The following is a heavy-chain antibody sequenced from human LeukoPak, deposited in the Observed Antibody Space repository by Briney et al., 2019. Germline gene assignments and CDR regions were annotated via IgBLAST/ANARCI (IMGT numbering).Heavy chain of an antibody. Sequence: GGSLRLSCAASGFSFRNYNMNWVRQAPGQGLEWVSWITSNSVAINYAESVKGRFTITRDNAKNSLYLQMNRLRAEDTAVYYCARGGVAMAWFGMDVWGQGTTVTVSS. CDR2: ITSNSVAI. D-gene: IGHD3/OR15-3a*01. CDR3: ARGGVAMAWFGMDV. J-gene: IGHJ6*02. V-gene: IGHV3-48*01. CDR1: GFSFRNYN.